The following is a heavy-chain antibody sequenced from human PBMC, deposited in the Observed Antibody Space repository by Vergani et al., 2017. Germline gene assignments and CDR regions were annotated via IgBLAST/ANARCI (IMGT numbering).Heavy chain of an antibody. J-gene: IGHJ6*03. CDR2: IAHTGRP. V-gene: IGHV4-34*01. CDR1: GGSFTSYN. CDR3: ARVNTEANGHLYYYYYMDV. Sequence: QVQLQQWGGGLLKPSETLSLTCVVNGGSFTSYNWTWIRQSPGEGLEWVGDIAHTGRPDYNPSLKSRLTMSVDKSQNQFSLTLNSVTATDTAIYCCARVNTEANGHLYYYYYMDVWGQGTAVTVS. D-gene: IGHD2-8*01.